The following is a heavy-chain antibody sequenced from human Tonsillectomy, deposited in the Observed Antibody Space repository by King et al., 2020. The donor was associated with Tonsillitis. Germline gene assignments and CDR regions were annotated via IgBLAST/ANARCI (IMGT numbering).Heavy chain of an antibody. J-gene: IGHJ1*01. D-gene: IGHD2-2*01. CDR2: IHYTGST. CDR3: ASATCSSTTCYRPEYFQD. CDR1: GGSISSDSYY. V-gene: IGHV4-31*03. Sequence: QLQLQESGPGLVKPSQTLSLTCIVSGGSISSDSYYWSWIRQHPGKGLEWIGYIHYTGSTYYSPSLKSRMTISVATSKKQFSLNLTSVTAADTAVYYCASATCSSTTCYRPEYFQDWGQGALVTVSS.